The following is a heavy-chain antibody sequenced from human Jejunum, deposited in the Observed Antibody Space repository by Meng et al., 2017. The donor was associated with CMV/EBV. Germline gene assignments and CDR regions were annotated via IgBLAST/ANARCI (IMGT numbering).Heavy chain of an antibody. Sequence: LNGHGVVLGWIRQPAGKALEWLAFIYWDDDKRYSPSLKSRLTITKDTSKNQVVLTLTNMAPVDTATYYCAHSKYYDSRGSFWGYNLDYWGQGTLVTVSS. CDR2: IYWDDDK. CDR1: LNGHGVV. J-gene: IGHJ4*02. V-gene: IGHV2-5*02. CDR3: AHSKYYDSRGSFWGYNLDY. D-gene: IGHD3-22*01.